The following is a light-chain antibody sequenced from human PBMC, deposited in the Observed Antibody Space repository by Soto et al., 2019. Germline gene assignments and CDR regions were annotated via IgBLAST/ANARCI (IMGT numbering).Light chain of an antibody. Sequence: QSVLTQSSSASASLGSSVKLTCILSSGHSTYIIAWPQQQPGKAPRFQMTLDRSGSYNRGSGVPDRFSGSSSGADRYLTISTLQLEDEGDYYCWTWYSSTHKVFGGGTKLTVL. CDR2: LDRSGSY. CDR1: SGHSTYI. V-gene: IGLV4-60*02. J-gene: IGLJ3*02. CDR3: WTWYSSTHKV.